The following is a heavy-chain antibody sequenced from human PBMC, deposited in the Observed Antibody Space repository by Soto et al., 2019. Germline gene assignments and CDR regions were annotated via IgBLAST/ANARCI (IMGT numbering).Heavy chain of an antibody. CDR2: IYCDDDK. Sequence: QITLKESGPTLVKPTQTLTLTCTFSAFSLSTGGVGVGWIRQPPGKALEWLALIYCDDDKRYSPSLRSRLTITKHTSKNQVVLTMTNMDPVDTATYYCIQSRCGGDCLQSYASYYYDGMDVWGQGTTVTFSS. CDR3: IQSRCGGDCLQSYASYYYDGMDV. CDR1: AFSLSTGGVG. D-gene: IGHD2-21*02. J-gene: IGHJ6*02. V-gene: IGHV2-5*02.